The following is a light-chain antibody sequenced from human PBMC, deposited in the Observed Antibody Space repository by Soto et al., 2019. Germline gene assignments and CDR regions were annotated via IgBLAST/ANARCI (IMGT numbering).Light chain of an antibody. CDR3: QQFDNVPLT. CDR1: QGITDY. J-gene: IGKJ4*01. Sequence: MYQSPSLLSAKKGDRVTISCRMSQGITDYLNWYQQKPGKAPKLLIYDASKLETGVPSRFSGSGSGTDFTLTITSLQPEDIATYYCQQFDNVPLTFGGGTIV. V-gene: IGKV1-33*01. CDR2: DAS.